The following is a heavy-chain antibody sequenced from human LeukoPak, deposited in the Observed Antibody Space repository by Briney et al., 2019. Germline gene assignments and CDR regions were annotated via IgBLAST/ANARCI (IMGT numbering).Heavy chain of an antibody. V-gene: IGHV3-30*02. CDR2: IRYDGSEK. Sequence: GGSLRLSCAASGFTFSTYGMHWVRQAPGRGLEWVAFIRYDGSEKYSTDSVKGRFTISRDNSKNTLYLRMNSLTAEDTAVYYCAKDRSYHYFDYWGQGTLVTVSS. D-gene: IGHD5-18*01. J-gene: IGHJ4*02. CDR3: AKDRSYHYFDY. CDR1: GFTFSTYG.